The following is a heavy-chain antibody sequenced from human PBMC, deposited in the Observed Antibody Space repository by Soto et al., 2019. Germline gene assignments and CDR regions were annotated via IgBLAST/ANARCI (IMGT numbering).Heavy chain of an antibody. D-gene: IGHD4-4*01. CDR2: ISWHSGNI. CDR3: AKDKLYSNYEHYFDY. J-gene: IGHJ4*02. CDR1: GFTFENYA. Sequence: EVQLVESGGGLVQPGRSLRLSCAASGFTFENYAMHWVRQAPGKGLEGVSGISWHSGNIGYADSVRGRFTISRDNAKNSLYLQMNSLRPEDTGLYYCAKDKLYSNYEHYFDYWGQGTLVTVSS. V-gene: IGHV3-9*01.